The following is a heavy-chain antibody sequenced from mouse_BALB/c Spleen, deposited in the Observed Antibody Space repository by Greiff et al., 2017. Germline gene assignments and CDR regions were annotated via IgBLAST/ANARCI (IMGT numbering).Heavy chain of an antibody. V-gene: IGHV5-6-4*01. CDR3: TRGGDY. J-gene: IGHJ2*01. CDR2: ISSGGSYT. CDR1: GFTFSSYT. Sequence: DVQLVESGGGLVKPGGSLKLSCAASGFTFSSYTMSWVRQTPEKRLEWVATISSGGSYTYYPDSVKGRFTISRDNAKNTLYLQLSSLKSEDTAMYYCTRGGDYWGQGTTLTVSS.